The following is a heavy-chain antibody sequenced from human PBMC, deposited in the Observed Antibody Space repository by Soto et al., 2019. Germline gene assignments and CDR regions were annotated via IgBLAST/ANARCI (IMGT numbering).Heavy chain of an antibody. J-gene: IGHJ6*02. CDR1: GGSFSGYY. CDR2: INHSGST. Sequence: PSETLSLTCAVYGGSFSGYYWSWIRQPPGKGLEWIGEINHSGSTNYNPSLKSRVTISVDTSKNQFSLKLSSVTAADTAVYYCARGRKGRVVRGVIDYYGMDVWGQGTTVTVSS. V-gene: IGHV4-34*01. D-gene: IGHD3-10*01. CDR3: ARGRKGRVVRGVIDYYGMDV.